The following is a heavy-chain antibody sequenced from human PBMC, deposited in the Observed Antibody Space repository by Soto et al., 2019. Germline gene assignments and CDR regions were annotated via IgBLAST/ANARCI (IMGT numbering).Heavy chain of an antibody. J-gene: IGHJ4*02. Sequence: DVQLVESGGGLVKPGGSLRLSCAASGFTFTDAWMSWVRQAPGKGLEWVGSIKSKSDGGTTDYAAPVKGRFTISRDDSKNTLYLQMNSLKTEDTAVYYCTTDSMVRGGYYFDYWGQGTLVTVSS. CDR3: TTDSMVRGGYYFDY. CDR2: IKSKSDGGTT. CDR1: GFTFTDAW. V-gene: IGHV3-15*01. D-gene: IGHD3-10*01.